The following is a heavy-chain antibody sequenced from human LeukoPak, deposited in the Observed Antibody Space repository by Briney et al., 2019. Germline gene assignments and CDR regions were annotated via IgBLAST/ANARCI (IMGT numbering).Heavy chain of an antibody. CDR2: IYTSGST. Sequence: SETLSLTCTVSGGSISSYYWSWIRQRAGKGLEWIGRIYTSGSTNYNPSLKSRVTMSVDTSKNQFSLKLSSVTAADTAVYYCARMYPGNSSGWYYYYGMDVWGQGTTVTVSS. D-gene: IGHD6-19*01. J-gene: IGHJ6*02. V-gene: IGHV4-4*07. CDR1: GGSISSYY. CDR3: ARMYPGNSSGWYYYYGMDV.